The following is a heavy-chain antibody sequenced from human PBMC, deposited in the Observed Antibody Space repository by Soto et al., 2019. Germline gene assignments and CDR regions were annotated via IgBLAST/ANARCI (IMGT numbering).Heavy chain of an antibody. CDR1: GFNFSRFW. D-gene: IGHD2-2*01. J-gene: IGHJ6*02. CDR3: ARDLSSCSSARCYSFYYGMDL. V-gene: IGHV3-74*01. CDR2: INSDGSRT. Sequence: SLRLSCTASGFNFSRFWTHWVRQVPGRGLVWVSHINSDGSRTSYADSVKGRFTISRDNAKNTLYLKMNSLRAEDTAVYYCARDLSSCSSARCYSFYYGMDLWGQGTTVTVSS.